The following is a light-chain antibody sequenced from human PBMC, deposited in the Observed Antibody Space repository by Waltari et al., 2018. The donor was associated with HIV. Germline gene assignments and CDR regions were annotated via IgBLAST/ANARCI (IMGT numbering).Light chain of an antibody. CDR2: DAS. CDR1: QSVSSY. V-gene: IGKV3-11*01. J-gene: IGKJ4*01. Sequence: EIVLTQSPATLSLSPGERATLFCRASQSVSSYLAWYQQKSGQAPRLLIYDASNRATGIPARFSGSGSGTDFTLTISSLEPEDFAVYYCQQRSNWPRLTFGGGTKVQIK. CDR3: QQRSNWPRLT.